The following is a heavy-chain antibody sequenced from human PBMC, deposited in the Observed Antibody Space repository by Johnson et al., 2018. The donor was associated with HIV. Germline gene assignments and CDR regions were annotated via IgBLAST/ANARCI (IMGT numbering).Heavy chain of an antibody. V-gene: IGHV3-30*04. D-gene: IGHD6-19*01. Sequence: QVQFVESGGGVVQPGRSLRLSCAASGFTFSSYAMHWVRQAPGKGLEWVAVISYDGSNKYYADSVKGRFTISRDNSKNTLYLQLNSLRAEDTAVYYCARLAIDYSSGWYGLAFDIWGQGTMVTVSS. CDR2: ISYDGSNK. J-gene: IGHJ3*02. CDR3: ARLAIDYSSGWYGLAFDI. CDR1: GFTFSSYA.